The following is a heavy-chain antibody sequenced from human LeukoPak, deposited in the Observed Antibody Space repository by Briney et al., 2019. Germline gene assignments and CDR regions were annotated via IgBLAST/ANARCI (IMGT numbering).Heavy chain of an antibody. CDR3: ARLTIYDDTDY. Sequence: GGSLRLSCTGSQLIFSKYGLNCVRQSPGKGLEWISSITRSGSNIDYADSVRGRFTISRDNAKNSLFLHMKSLRVEDTAVYYCARLTIYDDTDYWGQGTLATVSS. D-gene: IGHD3-3*01. J-gene: IGHJ4*02. CDR1: QLIFSKYG. CDR2: ITRSGSNI. V-gene: IGHV3-48*03.